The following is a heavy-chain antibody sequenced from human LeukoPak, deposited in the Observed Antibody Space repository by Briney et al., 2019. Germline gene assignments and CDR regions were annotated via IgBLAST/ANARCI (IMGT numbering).Heavy chain of an antibody. D-gene: IGHD3-16*01. CDR2: IYYSGSP. J-gene: IGHJ4*02. CDR1: GYSISSAYY. Sequence: PSETLSLTCTVSGYSISSAYYWGWIRQPPGKGLEWIGSIYYSGSPYYNPPLKSRVTISVDTSKNQFSLKLSYVTAADTAVYYCARDNSVEVSTMIIFDYWGQGTLVTVSS. V-gene: IGHV4-38-2*02. CDR3: ARDNSVEVSTMIIFDY.